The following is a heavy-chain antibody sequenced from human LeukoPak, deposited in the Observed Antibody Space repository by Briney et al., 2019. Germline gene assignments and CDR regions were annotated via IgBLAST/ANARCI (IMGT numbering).Heavy chain of an antibody. CDR3: ARIHRYCSGGACYVLDN. D-gene: IGHD2-15*01. Sequence: SETLSLTCAVYGGSFSGYYWSWIRQPPGKGLEWIGEINHSGSTNYNPSLKSRVTISVDRSKNQFSLKLSSVTAADTAVYYCARIHRYCSGGACYVLDNWGQGTLVAVSS. CDR1: GGSFSGYY. V-gene: IGHV4-34*01. CDR2: INHSGST. J-gene: IGHJ4*02.